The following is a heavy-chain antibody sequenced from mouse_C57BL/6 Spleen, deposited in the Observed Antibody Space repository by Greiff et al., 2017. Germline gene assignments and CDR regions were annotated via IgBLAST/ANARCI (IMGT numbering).Heavy chain of an antibody. CDR2: IRSKSNNYAK. J-gene: IGHJ3*01. D-gene: IGHD3-1*01. V-gene: IGHV10-1*01. Sequence: AGGGVSFNTYAMNWVRQAPGKGLEWVARIRSKSNNYAKYYADSVKDRFTISRDDSESMLYLQMNNLKTEDTAMYYCVSGWFAYWGQGTLVTVSA. CDR1: GVSFNTYA. CDR3: VSGWFAY.